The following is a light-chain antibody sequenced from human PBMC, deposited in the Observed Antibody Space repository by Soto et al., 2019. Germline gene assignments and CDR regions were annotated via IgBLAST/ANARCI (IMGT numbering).Light chain of an antibody. V-gene: IGKV3-20*01. Sequence: EIVLTQSPGTLSLSPGERATLSCRASQSVSSSYLAWYQQTPGQAPRLLIYGASSRATGIPDRFSGSGSGKDFTLTISRLEPGDFAVYYCQQYGSSRWTFGQGTKVDIK. J-gene: IGKJ1*01. CDR2: GAS. CDR3: QQYGSSRWT. CDR1: QSVSSSY.